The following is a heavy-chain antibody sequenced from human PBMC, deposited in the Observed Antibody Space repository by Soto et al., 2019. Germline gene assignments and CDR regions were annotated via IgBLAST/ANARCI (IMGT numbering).Heavy chain of an antibody. Sequence: QVQLQESGPGLVKPSETLSLSCTVSGGSVSSASNYWSWIRQPPGKGLEWIGYIYYSGSTNYNPSLKSRVTQSVDTSKNQFSLKLSSVITADTAVYYCARAYSSGWYYFDYWGQGTLVTVSS. J-gene: IGHJ4*02. V-gene: IGHV4-61*01. D-gene: IGHD6-19*01. CDR2: IYYSGST. CDR3: ARAYSSGWYYFDY. CDR1: GGSVSSASNY.